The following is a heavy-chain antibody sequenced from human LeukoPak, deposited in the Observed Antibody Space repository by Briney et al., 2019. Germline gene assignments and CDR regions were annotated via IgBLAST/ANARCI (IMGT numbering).Heavy chain of an antibody. CDR3: ATLSLVRGVPNVP. CDR2: ITGGGGST. V-gene: IGHV3-23*01. CDR1: GFTFTSHV. Sequence: GGSLRLSCAASGFTFTSHVMSWVRQAPGKGLELVSTITGGGGSTYYADSVKGRFTISRDNSKNTLFLQMNSLRAEDTAVYYCATLSLVRGVPNVPWGQGTLVTVSS. D-gene: IGHD3-10*01. J-gene: IGHJ5*02.